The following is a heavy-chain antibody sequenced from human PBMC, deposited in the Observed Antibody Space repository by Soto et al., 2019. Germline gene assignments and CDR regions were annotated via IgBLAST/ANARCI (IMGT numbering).Heavy chain of an antibody. D-gene: IGHD2-2*01. V-gene: IGHV3-21*01. Sequence: GGSLRLSCAASGFTFSSYSMNWVRQAPGKGLEWVSSISSSSSYIYYADSVKGRFTISRDNAKNSLYLQMNSLRAEDTAVYYCARDPGLTKYQLVDWFDPWGQGTLVTVSS. CDR3: ARDPGLTKYQLVDWFDP. J-gene: IGHJ5*02. CDR1: GFTFSSYS. CDR2: ISSSSSYI.